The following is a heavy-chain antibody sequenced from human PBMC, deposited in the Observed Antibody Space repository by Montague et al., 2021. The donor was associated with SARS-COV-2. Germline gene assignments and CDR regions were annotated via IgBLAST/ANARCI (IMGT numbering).Heavy chain of an antibody. V-gene: IGHV3-33*01. Sequence: SLRLSWAASGFTYSNYCVHWVRQAPGKGLEWVASICNDGSKKYHADSVKGRFTISRDNSNNLLYLQMDSLRAEDAAVYYWVGDPGDPDTFDYWGQGTQVTVSS. CDR2: ICNDGSKK. J-gene: IGHJ4*02. D-gene: IGHD7-27*01. CDR3: VGDPGDPDTFDY. CDR1: GFTYSNYC.